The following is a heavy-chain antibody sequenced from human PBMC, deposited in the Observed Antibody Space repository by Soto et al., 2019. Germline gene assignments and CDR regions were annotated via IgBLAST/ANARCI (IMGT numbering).Heavy chain of an antibody. CDR1: DGSISSYY. CDR3: ARGHAIVVVVAATRFDP. D-gene: IGHD2-15*01. J-gene: IGHJ5*02. Sequence: SETLSLTCTVTDGSISSYYWSWIRQPPGKGLEWIGDIYYSGSTNYNPSLKSRVTISVDTSKNQFSLKLSSVTAADTAVYYCARGHAIVVVVAATRFDPWGQGTLVTVSS. CDR2: IYYSGST. V-gene: IGHV4-59*12.